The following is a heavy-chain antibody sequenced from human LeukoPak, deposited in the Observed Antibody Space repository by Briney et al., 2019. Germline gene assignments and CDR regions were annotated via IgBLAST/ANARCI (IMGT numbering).Heavy chain of an antibody. CDR1: GFTFSNAR. J-gene: IGHJ4*02. V-gene: IGHV3-15*01. Sequence: GGSLRLSCVASGFTFSNARMNWVRQAPGKGLEWVGRIKTKTEDRATDYSAPVKARFTISRDDSKTTLYLQMNGLKTEDTAIYYCTTYVGATAYWGQGTLVTVSS. CDR3: TTYVGATAY. CDR2: IKTKTEDRAT. D-gene: IGHD1-26*01.